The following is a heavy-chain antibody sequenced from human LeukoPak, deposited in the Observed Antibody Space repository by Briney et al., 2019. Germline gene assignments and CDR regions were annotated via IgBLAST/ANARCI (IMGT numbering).Heavy chain of an antibody. CDR3: ARVYNFWSGYSWGGFDP. CDR1: GGSISSGGYY. Sequence: SETLSLTCTVSGGSISSGGYYWSRIRQHPGKGLEWIGYIDYRGSTYDNPSLKSRITIAVDTSKNQFSLKLRSVTAADTAVYYCARVYNFWSGYSWGGFDPWGQGTLVTVSS. J-gene: IGHJ5*02. V-gene: IGHV4-31*03. CDR2: IDYRGST. D-gene: IGHD3-3*01.